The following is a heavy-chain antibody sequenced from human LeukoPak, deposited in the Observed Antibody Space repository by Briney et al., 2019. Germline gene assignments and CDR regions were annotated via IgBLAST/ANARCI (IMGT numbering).Heavy chain of an antibody. V-gene: IGHV1-69*13. Sequence: SVKVSCKASGGTFSSYAISWVRQAPGQGLEWMGGIIPIFGTANYAQKFQGRVTITADESTSTAYMELSSLRSEDTAVYYCARVFSWNYGRYYFDYWGQGTLVTVSS. J-gene: IGHJ4*02. CDR1: GGTFSSYA. D-gene: IGHD1-7*01. CDR2: IIPIFGTA. CDR3: ARVFSWNYGRYYFDY.